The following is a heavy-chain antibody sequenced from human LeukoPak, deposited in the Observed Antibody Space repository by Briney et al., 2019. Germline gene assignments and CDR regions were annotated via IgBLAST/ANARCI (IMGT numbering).Heavy chain of an antibody. V-gene: IGHV3-7*05. D-gene: IGHD2-21*02. CDR1: GFTFSSHW. Sequence: TGGSLRLSCAASGFTFSSHWMSWVRQAPGKGLEGVANIKQDGSEKFYVDSVKGRFTISRDNAKNSLYLQMNTLRAEDTAVYYCARFRLNAFDFWGQGTMVTVSS. CDR2: IKQDGSEK. CDR3: ARFRLNAFDF. J-gene: IGHJ3*01.